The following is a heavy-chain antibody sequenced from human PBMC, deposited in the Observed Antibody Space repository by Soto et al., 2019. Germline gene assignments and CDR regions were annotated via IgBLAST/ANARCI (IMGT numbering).Heavy chain of an antibody. CDR3: ARVIVFLPNNGRPASWYDP. V-gene: IGHV1-18*01. J-gene: IGHJ5*02. CDR2: ISAYNGNT. D-gene: IGHD2-21*01. Sequence: ASVKLSCKDSGYTFTSYGISWVRQAPGQGLEWMGWISAYNGNTNYAQKLQGRVTMTTDTSTSTAYMELRSLRSDDTAVYYCARVIVFLPNNGRPASWYDPWGQGTLVTVSS. CDR1: GYTFTSYG.